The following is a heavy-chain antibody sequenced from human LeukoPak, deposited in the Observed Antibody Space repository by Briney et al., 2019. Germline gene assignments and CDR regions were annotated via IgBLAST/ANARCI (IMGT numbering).Heavy chain of an antibody. V-gene: IGHV4-39*07. J-gene: IGHJ3*02. Sequence: SETLSLTCSVSGDSISLSFYYWGWIRQPPGKGLEWIGEINHSGSTNYNPSLKSRVTISVDTSKNQFSLKLSSVTAADTAVYYCARGHGVVPASDDPFDIWGQGTMVTVSS. CDR2: INHSGST. CDR1: GDSISLSFYY. CDR3: ARGHGVVPASDDPFDI. D-gene: IGHD2-2*01.